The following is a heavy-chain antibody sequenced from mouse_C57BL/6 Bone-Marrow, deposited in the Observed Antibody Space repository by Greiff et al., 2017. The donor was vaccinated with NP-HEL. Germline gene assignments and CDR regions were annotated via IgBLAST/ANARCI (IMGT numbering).Heavy chain of an antibody. Sequence: VKLMESGAELVKPGASVKMSCKASGYTFTTYPIEWMKQNHGKSLEWIGNFHPYNDDTKYNEKFKGKATLTVEKSSSTVYLELSRLTSDDSAVYYCARRGYYDYDEYYFDYWGQGTTLTVSS. CDR1: GYTFTTYP. CDR3: ARRGYYDYDEYYFDY. V-gene: IGHV1-47*01. J-gene: IGHJ2*01. CDR2: FHPYNDDT. D-gene: IGHD2-4*01.